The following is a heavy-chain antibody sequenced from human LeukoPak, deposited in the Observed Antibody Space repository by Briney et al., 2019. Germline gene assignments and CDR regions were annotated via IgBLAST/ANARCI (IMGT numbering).Heavy chain of an antibody. J-gene: IGHJ6*02. Sequence: SETLSLTCTASGGSISSYYWSWIRQPPGKGLEWIGYIYYSGSTNYNPSLKSRVTISVDTSTNQFSLKLSSVTAADTAVYYCARTHPYYGMDVWGQGTTVTVSS. CDR1: GGSISSYY. CDR3: ARTHPYYGMDV. CDR2: IYYSGST. V-gene: IGHV4-59*01.